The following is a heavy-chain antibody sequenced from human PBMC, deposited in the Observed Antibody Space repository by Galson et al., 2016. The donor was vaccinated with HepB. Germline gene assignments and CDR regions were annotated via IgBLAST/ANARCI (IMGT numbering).Heavy chain of an antibody. CDR1: GFTFSSFA. D-gene: IGHD2-15*01. V-gene: IGHV3-23*01. CDR3: AKDPAGGYCSGGSCYY. CDR2: ISGSGGFT. J-gene: IGHJ4*02. Sequence: SLRLSCAASGFTFSSFAMSWVRQAPGKGLEWVSAISGSGGFTYYADSVKGRFTISRDNSKNTLYLQMNSLRAEDTAVYYCAKDPAGGYCSGGSCYYWGQGTLVTVSS.